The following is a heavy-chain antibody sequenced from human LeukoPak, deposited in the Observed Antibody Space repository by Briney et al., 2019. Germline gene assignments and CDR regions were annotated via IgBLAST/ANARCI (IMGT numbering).Heavy chain of an antibody. V-gene: IGHV3-66*01. CDR1: GFTVSSNY. CDR3: AKSPQSYYDSSGYFSY. Sequence: GGSLRLSCAASGFTVSSNYMSWVRQAPGKGLEWVSVIYSGGSTYYADSVKGRFTISRDNSKNTLYLQMNSLRAEDTVVYYCAKSPQSYYDSSGYFSYWGQGTLVTVSS. J-gene: IGHJ4*02. D-gene: IGHD3-22*01. CDR2: IYSGGST.